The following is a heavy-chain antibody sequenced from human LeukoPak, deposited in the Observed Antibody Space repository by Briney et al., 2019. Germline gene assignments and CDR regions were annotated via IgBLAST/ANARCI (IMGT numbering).Heavy chain of an antibody. D-gene: IGHD5-12*01. CDR2: IYHSGST. Sequence: SETLSLTCTVSGYSISSGYYWGWIRQPPGKGLEWIGSIYHSGSTYYNPSLKSRVTISVDTSKNQFSLKLSSVTAADTAVYYCAREGLGYLGYFGYWGQRTLVTVSS. CDR1: GYSISSGYY. V-gene: IGHV4-38-2*02. CDR3: AREGLGYLGYFGY. J-gene: IGHJ4*02.